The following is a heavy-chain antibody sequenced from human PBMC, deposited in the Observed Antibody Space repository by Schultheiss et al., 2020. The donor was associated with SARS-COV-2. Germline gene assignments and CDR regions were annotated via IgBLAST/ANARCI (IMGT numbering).Heavy chain of an antibody. D-gene: IGHD6-19*01. CDR3: ARDPYSSGWYKLYYFDY. V-gene: IGHV3-23*01. Sequence: GGSLRLSCAASGFTFSDYYMSWIRQAPGKGLEWVSAISGSGGSTYYADSVKGRFTISRDNSKNTLYLQMNSLRAEDTAVYYCARDPYSSGWYKLYYFDYWGQGTLVTVSS. J-gene: IGHJ4*02. CDR2: ISGSGGST. CDR1: GFTFSDYY.